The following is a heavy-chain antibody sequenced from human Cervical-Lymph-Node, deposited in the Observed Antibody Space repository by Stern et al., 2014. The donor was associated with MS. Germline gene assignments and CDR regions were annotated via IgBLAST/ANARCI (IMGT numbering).Heavy chain of an antibody. CDR1: GGTFNVYA. V-gene: IGHV1-69*01. J-gene: IGHJ6*02. CDR3: ARDGRHTNNFGLDV. CDR2: ISPIIGTA. Sequence: QVQLVQSGAEVKKPGSSVKVSCKASGGTFNVYAINWLRQAPGPGLEWMGGISPIIGTANYAQNFQGRVTITADESTRTSSMQLSSLRSDDTAVYYCARDGRHTNNFGLDVWGQGTTVTVSS.